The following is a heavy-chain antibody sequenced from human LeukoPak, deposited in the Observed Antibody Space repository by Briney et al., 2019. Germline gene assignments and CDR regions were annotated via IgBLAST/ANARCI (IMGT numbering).Heavy chain of an antibody. CDR3: ASPLGIFPYGMDV. D-gene: IGHD3-3*01. CDR1: GYTFTSYG. J-gene: IGHJ6*02. CDR2: ISAYNGNT. V-gene: IGHV1-18*01. Sequence: ASVKVSCKASGYTFTSYGISWVRQAPGQGLEWMGWISAYNGNTNYAQKLQGRVTMTTDTSTSTAYMELRSLRPDDTAVYYCASPLGIFPYGMDVWGQGTTVTVSS.